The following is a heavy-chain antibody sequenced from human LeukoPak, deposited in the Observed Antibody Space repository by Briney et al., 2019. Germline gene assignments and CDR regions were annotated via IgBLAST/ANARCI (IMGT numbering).Heavy chain of an antibody. CDR3: ARKLAVAMDLDY. V-gene: IGHV3-23*01. CDR1: GLTFKSYG. Sequence: SGGSLRLSCAASGLTFKSYGMTWVRQVPGKGLEWVSSITGAGSSTKYADSVRGRFTISRDNSKNTLSLQMTGLRAEDTTVYYCARKLAVAMDLDYGGQGTLVTVSS. D-gene: IGHD5-18*01. CDR2: ITGAGSST. J-gene: IGHJ4*02.